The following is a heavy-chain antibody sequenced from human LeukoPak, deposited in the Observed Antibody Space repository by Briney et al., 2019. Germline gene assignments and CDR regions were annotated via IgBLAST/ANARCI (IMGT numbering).Heavy chain of an antibody. Sequence: PGGSLRLSCAASGFTFSDYYMSWIRQAQGKGLGWVSYISSSGSTIYYADSVKGRFTISRANAKNSLYLQMNSLRAEDTAVYYCARDRYCSSTTCYWNYYYYYMDVWGKGTTVTVSS. D-gene: IGHD2-2*01. J-gene: IGHJ6*03. CDR2: ISSSGSTI. V-gene: IGHV3-11*04. CDR3: ARDRYCSSTTCYWNYYYYYMDV. CDR1: GFTFSDYY.